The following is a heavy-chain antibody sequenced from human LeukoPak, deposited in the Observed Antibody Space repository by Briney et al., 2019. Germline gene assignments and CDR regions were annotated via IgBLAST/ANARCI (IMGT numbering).Heavy chain of an antibody. J-gene: IGHJ5*02. CDR2: INPNSGGT. D-gene: IGHD3-22*01. Sequence: ASVKVSCKASGYTFTGYYMHWVRQAPGQGLEWMGWINPNSGGTNYAQKFQGRVTVTRDTSISTAYMELSRLRSDDTAVYYCARGYYDSGGYSWFDPWGQGTLVTVSS. CDR1: GYTFTGYY. V-gene: IGHV1-2*02. CDR3: ARGYYDSGGYSWFDP.